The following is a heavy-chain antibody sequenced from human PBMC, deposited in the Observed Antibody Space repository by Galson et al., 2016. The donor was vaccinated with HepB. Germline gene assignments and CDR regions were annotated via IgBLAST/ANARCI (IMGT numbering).Heavy chain of an antibody. CDR3: AKRHEYCPPVGCSVDY. V-gene: IGHV3-30*18. CDR1: GFLFRSYG. J-gene: IGHJ4*02. D-gene: IGHD2/OR15-2a*01. CDR2: DSMEGRRK. Sequence: SLRLSCAGSGFLFRSYGMHWVRQAPGKGLEWVAADSMEGRRKFYSDSVKGRFTISRDNSNNMLFLQMDSLRPDDTAVYYCAKRHEYCPPVGCSVDYWGQGTLVSVSS.